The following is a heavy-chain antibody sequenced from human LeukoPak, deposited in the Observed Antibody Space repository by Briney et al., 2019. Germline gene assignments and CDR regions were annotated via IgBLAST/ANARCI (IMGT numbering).Heavy chain of an antibody. CDR3: ARDYDGGYMDV. V-gene: IGHV3-7*01. CDR1: GFTFNNYW. CDR2: IKQDGSEK. Sequence: GGSLRLSCAGSGFTFNNYWMSWVRQAPGKGLEWVANIKQDGSEKHYVDSVKGRFTISRDNAKNSLYLQMNSLGAEDTAVYYCARDYDGGYMDVWGKGTTVTVSS. J-gene: IGHJ6*03. D-gene: IGHD3-3*01.